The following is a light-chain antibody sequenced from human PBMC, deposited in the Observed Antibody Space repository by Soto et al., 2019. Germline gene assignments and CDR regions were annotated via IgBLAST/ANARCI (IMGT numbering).Light chain of an antibody. CDR3: NSYVAGSNV. CDR1: SSNIGAPYD. CDR2: GGN. V-gene: IGLV1-40*01. Sequence: QSVLTQPPSVSGAPGQGVTISCTGSSSNIGAPYDVHWYQHLPGTAPKLLIYGGNNRPSGVPDRFSGSKSGSTASLTVSGLQTEDEADYYCNSYVAGSNVFGTGTKLTVL. J-gene: IGLJ1*01.